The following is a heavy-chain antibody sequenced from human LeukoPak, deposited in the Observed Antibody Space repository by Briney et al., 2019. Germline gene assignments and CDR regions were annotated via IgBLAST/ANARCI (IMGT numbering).Heavy chain of an antibody. CDR1: GFTFSNAW. J-gene: IGHJ4*02. CDR3: TVEFLLWWTVRDY. CDR2: IKSKTDGGTT. Sequence: GGSLSLSCAASGFTFSNAWMSWVRQAPGKGLEWVGRIKSKTDGGTTDYAAPVKGRFTISRDDSKNTLYLQMNSLKTEDTAVYYRTVEFLLWWTVRDYWGQGTLVTVSS. V-gene: IGHV3-15*01. D-gene: IGHD3-10*01.